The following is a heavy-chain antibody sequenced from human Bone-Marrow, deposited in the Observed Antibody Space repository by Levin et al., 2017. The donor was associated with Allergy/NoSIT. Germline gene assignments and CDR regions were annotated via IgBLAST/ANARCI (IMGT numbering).Heavy chain of an antibody. CDR1: GYTFTSYG. CDR3: ARYSYDSSGYSPYYYNGMDV. V-gene: IGHV1-18*01. Sequence: ASVKVSCKASGYTFTSYGISWVRQVPGQGLEWVGWISAYNGKTSYAQKFQGRVTMTTDTSTSTAHMELRSLRSGDTAVYFCARYSYDSSGYSPYYYNGMDVWGQGTTVTVSS. CDR2: ISAYNGKT. D-gene: IGHD3-22*01. J-gene: IGHJ6*02.